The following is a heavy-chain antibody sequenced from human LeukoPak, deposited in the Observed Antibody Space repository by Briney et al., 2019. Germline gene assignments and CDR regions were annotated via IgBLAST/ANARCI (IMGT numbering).Heavy chain of an antibody. V-gene: IGHV3-30-3*01. CDR3: ARDAVDTANAV. CDR1: GFTFSSYA. J-gene: IGHJ6*02. D-gene: IGHD5-18*01. Sequence: GRSLRLSCAASGFTFSSYAMHWVRQAPGKGLEWVAVISYDGSNKYYADSVKGRFTISRDNSKNTLYLQMNSLRAEDTAVYYCARDAVDTANAVWGQGTTVTVSS. CDR2: ISYDGSNK.